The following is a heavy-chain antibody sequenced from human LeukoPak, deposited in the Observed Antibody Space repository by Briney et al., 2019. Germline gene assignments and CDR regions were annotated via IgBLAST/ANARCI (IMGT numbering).Heavy chain of an antibody. CDR3: ARDSGSYQKLDYFDY. CDR1: GGSISSYS. Sequence: SSETLSLTCTVSGGSISSYSWSWIRQPAGKGLEWIGRIYTSGSTNYNPSLKSRVTMSVVTSKNQFSLKLSSVTAADTAVYYCARDSGSYQKLDYFDYWGQGTLVTVSS. V-gene: IGHV4-4*07. CDR2: IYTSGST. D-gene: IGHD1-26*01. J-gene: IGHJ4*02.